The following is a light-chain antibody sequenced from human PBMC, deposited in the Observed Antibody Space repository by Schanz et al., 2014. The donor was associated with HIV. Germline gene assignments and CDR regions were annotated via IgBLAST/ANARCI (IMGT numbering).Light chain of an antibody. CDR1: QGISSY. CDR3: LNYNSAPLT. Sequence: DIQMTQFPSSLSASVGDRVTIPCRASQGISSYLAWYQQKPGKPPKLLIYAASTLQSGVPSRFSGSGSGTDFTLTISSLQPEDVAAYYCLNYNSAPLTFGGGTKVEIK. J-gene: IGKJ4*01. CDR2: AAS. V-gene: IGKV1-27*01.